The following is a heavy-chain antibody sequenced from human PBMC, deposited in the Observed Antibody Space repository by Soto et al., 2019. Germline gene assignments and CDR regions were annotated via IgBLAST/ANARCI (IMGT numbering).Heavy chain of an antibody. Sequence: ASVKVSCKVSGYTLTELSMHWLRQARGKGPEWMGGFDPEDGETIYAQKFQGRVTMTEDTSTDTAYMELSSLRSEDTAVYYCATDPISGVTDYWGQGPLVTVSS. D-gene: IGHD4-4*01. CDR3: ATDPISGVTDY. J-gene: IGHJ4*02. V-gene: IGHV1-24*01. CDR2: FDPEDGET. CDR1: GYTLTELS.